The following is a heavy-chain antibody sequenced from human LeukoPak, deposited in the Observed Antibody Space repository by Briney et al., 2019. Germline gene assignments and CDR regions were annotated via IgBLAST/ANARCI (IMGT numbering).Heavy chain of an antibody. Sequence: LSLTCTVSGGSISSYYWSWIRQPPGKGLECVSYIDTSGTTTYYADSVKGRFTISRDNARNSLYLQMNSLRAEDTAVYYCASRYRVGFWGQGTLVTVSS. CDR3: ASRYRVGF. D-gene: IGHD5/OR15-5a*01. V-gene: IGHV3-11*01. CDR2: IDTSGTTT. CDR1: GGSISSYY. J-gene: IGHJ4*02.